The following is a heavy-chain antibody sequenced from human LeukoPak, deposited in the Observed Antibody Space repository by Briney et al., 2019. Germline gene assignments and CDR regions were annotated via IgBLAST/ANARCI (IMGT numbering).Heavy chain of an antibody. CDR1: GFTFSSYA. CDR3: ASLGYCTRTNCYAEGHFDY. Sequence: PGRSLRLSCAASGFTFSSYAMSWVRQAPGEGLEWVSGIGGSGDSTHYADSVKGRFTISRDNSKNTLFLQMNSLRAEDTAIYYCASLGYCTRTNCYAEGHFDYWGQGTLVTVSS. V-gene: IGHV3-23*01. CDR2: IGGSGDST. D-gene: IGHD2-2*01. J-gene: IGHJ4*02.